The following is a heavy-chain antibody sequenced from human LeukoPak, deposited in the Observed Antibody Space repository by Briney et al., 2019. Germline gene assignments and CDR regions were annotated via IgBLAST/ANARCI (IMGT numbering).Heavy chain of an antibody. CDR3: AKYYVVVTAIITPLKYYFDY. J-gene: IGHJ4*02. Sequence: QSGGSLRLSCAASGFTFSSYAMSWVRQAPGKGLEWVSAISDSGGSTYYADSVKGRFTISRDNSKNTLYLQMNSLRAEDTAVYYCAKYYVVVTAIITPLKYYFDYWGQGTLVTVSS. CDR1: GFTFSSYA. D-gene: IGHD2-21*02. V-gene: IGHV3-23*01. CDR2: ISDSGGST.